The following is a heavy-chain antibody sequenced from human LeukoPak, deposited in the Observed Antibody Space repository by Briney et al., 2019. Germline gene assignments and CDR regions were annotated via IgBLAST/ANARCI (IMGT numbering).Heavy chain of an antibody. CDR2: INPNSGGT. J-gene: IGHJ2*01. V-gene: IGHV1-2*02. D-gene: IGHD5-12*01. CDR1: GYTFTGYY. CDR3: AREDSGYDLWYFDL. Sequence: ASVKVSCKASGYTFTGYYMHWVRQAPGQGLEWMGWINPNSGGTNYAQKFQGRVTMTRDTSISTAYMELSRLRSDDTAVYYCAREDSGYDLWYFDLRGRGTLVTVSS.